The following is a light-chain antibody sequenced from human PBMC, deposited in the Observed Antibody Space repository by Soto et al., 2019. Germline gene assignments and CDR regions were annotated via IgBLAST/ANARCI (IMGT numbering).Light chain of an antibody. CDR1: KIGTKS. CDR3: QVWDNGSDHAE. V-gene: IGLV3-21*04. J-gene: IGLJ2*01. Sequence: SYELTQPPSVSVAPGETARISCGGNKIGTKSVHWYQQKPGQAPVLVIYYDKNRPSGIPERFSGSNSANTATLTISRVEAGDEADYFCQVWDNGSDHAEFGGGTKLTVL. CDR2: YDK.